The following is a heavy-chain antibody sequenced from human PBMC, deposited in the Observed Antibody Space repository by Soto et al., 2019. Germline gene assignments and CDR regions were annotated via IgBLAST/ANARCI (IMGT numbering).Heavy chain of an antibody. Sequence: SETLSLTCTVSGDSIISSDFYWGWFRQPPGKGLEWIGSIFYLGSSYYNPSLKSRVTMSVDTSKNQFSLRLRSVTAADTALYFCARSYLARRKNNCFDSWGQGIMVTVS. D-gene: IGHD3-3*02. CDR2: IFYLGSS. CDR3: ARSYLARRKNNCFDS. CDR1: GDSIISSDFY. J-gene: IGHJ5*01. V-gene: IGHV4-39*01.